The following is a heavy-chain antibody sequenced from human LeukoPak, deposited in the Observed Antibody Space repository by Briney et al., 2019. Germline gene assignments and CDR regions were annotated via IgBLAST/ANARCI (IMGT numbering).Heavy chain of an antibody. CDR3: AXXDHTXVTPYY. J-gene: IGHJ4*01. Sequence: ASVKVSCKASGYTFTACYMHWVRQAPGQGREWMGWINPNSGGTNYAQKFQDRVTMTRDTSISTAYMELSRLRSDDTAVYYCAXXDHTXVTPYYWDQEPWSPSP. V-gene: IGHV1-2*02. CDR2: INPNSGGT. CDR1: GYTFTACY. D-gene: IGHD4-17*01.